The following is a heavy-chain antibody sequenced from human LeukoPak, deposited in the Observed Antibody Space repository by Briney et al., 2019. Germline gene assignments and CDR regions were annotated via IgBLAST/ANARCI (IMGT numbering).Heavy chain of an antibody. CDR2: FNHSGST. D-gene: IGHD2-15*01. V-gene: IGHV4-34*01. Sequence: KPSETLSLTCAVYGGSFSGYYWSWIRQPPGKGLEWIGEFNHSGSTNYNPSLKSRVTISVDTSKNQFSLKLSSVTAADTAVYYCARGGGGNWLRRGYFDYWGQGTLVTVSS. CDR1: GGSFSGYY. J-gene: IGHJ4*02. CDR3: ARGGGGNWLRRGYFDY.